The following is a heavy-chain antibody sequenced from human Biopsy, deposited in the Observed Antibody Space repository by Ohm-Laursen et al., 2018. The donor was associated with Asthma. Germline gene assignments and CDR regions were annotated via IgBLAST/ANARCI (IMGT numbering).Heavy chain of an antibody. CDR3: ARAAITGIRGWFDP. V-gene: IGHV4-34*01. CDR2: IDQSGYT. J-gene: IGHJ5*02. Sequence: TLSLTCTVYGGYLTGHYWNWIRQPPGKGLEWIGEIDQSGYTNYNPSLKSRVTISADTSKNQFHLNLGSVTAADTAVYSCARAAITGIRGWFDPWGQGTQVTVSS. CDR1: GGYLTGHY. D-gene: IGHD1-20*01.